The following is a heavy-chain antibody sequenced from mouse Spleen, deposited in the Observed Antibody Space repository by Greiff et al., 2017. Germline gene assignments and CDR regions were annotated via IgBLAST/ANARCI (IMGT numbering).Heavy chain of an antibody. D-gene: IGHD3-3*01. J-gene: IGHJ3*01. CDR2: ISSGGSYT. CDR1: GFTFSSYA. V-gene: IGHV5-9-3*01. CDR3: ARGGDGGFAY. Sequence: EVQRVESGGGLVKPGGSLKLSCAASGFTFSSYAMSWVRQTPEKRLEWVATISSGGSYTYYPDSVKGRFTISRDNAKKTLYLQMSSLRSEDTAMYYCARGGDGGFAYWGQGTLVTVSA.